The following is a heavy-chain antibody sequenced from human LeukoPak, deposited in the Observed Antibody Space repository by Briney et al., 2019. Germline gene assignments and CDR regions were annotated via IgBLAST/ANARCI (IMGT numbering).Heavy chain of an antibody. V-gene: IGHV4-59*01. CDR3: AREAPQYSSSWYVTPPYYYYYYMDV. CDR1: GGSISSYY. Sequence: SETLSLTCTVSGGSISSYYWSWIRQPPGKGLEWIGYIYYSGSTNYNPSLKSRVTISVDTSKNQFSLKLSSVTAADTAVYYCAREAPQYSSSWYVTPPYYYYYYMDVWGKGTTVTISS. CDR2: IYYSGST. D-gene: IGHD6-13*01. J-gene: IGHJ6*03.